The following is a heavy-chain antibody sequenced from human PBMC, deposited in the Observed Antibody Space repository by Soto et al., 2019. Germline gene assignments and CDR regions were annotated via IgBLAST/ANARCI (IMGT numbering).Heavy chain of an antibody. J-gene: IGHJ3*01. CDR2: IIPIFGTA. V-gene: IGHV1-69*13. CDR3: ARDQIGAASDFWSGHDF. Sequence: ASVKVYCKACGGTFSSYAISWVRQAPGQGLEWMGGIIPIFGTANYAQKFQGRVTITADESTSTAYMELSSLRSEDTAVYYCARDQIGAASDFWSGHDFWGQGTMVTV. CDR1: GGTFSSYA. D-gene: IGHD3-3*01.